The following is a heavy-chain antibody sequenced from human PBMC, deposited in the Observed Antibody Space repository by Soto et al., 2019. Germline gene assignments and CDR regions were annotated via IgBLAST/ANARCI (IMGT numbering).Heavy chain of an antibody. CDR1: GGSVSSGSYY. CDR2: IYYSGST. V-gene: IGHV4-61*01. D-gene: IGHD5-18*01. J-gene: IGHJ4*02. CDR3: ARGPRTTTWIQLWVLYYFDY. Sequence: PSETLSLTCTVSGGSVSSGSYYWSWIRQPPGKGLEWIGYIYYSGSTNYNPSLKSRVTISVDTSKNQFSLKLSSVTAADTAVYYCARGPRTTTWIQLWVLYYFDYWGQGTLVTVS.